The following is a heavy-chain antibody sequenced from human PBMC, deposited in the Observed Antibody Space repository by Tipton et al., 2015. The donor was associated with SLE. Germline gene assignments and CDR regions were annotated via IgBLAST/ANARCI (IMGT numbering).Heavy chain of an antibody. Sequence: TLSLTCTVSGGSISSSSYYWGWVRQPPGKGLEWIGSIYYSGSTYYNPSLKSRVTISVDTSKNQFSLKLSSVTAADTAVYYCARWVDSPEGVWGKGTTVTVSS. J-gene: IGHJ6*04. CDR3: ARWVDSPEGV. CDR2: IYYSGST. V-gene: IGHV4-39*07. CDR1: GGSISSSSYY. D-gene: IGHD3-9*01.